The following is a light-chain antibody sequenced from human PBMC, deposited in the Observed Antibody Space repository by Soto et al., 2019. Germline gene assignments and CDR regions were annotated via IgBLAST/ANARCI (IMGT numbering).Light chain of an antibody. Sequence: QSVLTQPPSASGTPGQRVTISCSGSNSNLGSNPVNWYLHLPGTAPKLLIYSNNQRPSGVPDRFSGSTSGSSASLAISVLQYEDEDDYFCSAWDDSIYGPVFGGGTKLTVL. CDR2: SNN. J-gene: IGLJ2*01. CDR3: SAWDDSIYGPV. V-gene: IGLV1-44*01. CDR1: NSNLGSNP.